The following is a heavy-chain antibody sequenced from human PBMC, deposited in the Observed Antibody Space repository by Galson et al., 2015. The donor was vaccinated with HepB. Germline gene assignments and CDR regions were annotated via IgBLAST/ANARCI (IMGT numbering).Heavy chain of an antibody. CDR2: IIPIFGTT. Sequence: SVKVSCKASGGTFSSYAISWVRQAPGQGLEWMGGIIPIFGTTKYAQTFQGRVTITADESTGTAYIELSRLRSEDTAMYYCATSGGYCSTTSCPEGGSAYYFYYAMDVWGQGTTVTVSS. CDR1: GGTFSSYA. D-gene: IGHD2-2*01. V-gene: IGHV1-69*13. CDR3: ATSGGYCSTTSCPEGGSAYYFYYAMDV. J-gene: IGHJ6*02.